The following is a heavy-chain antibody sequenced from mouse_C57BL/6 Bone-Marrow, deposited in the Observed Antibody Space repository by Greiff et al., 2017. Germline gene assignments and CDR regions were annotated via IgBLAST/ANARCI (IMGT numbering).Heavy chain of an antibody. D-gene: IGHD1-1*01. CDR1: GYTFTSYG. Sequence: VQLQQSGAELARPGASVKLSCKASGYTFTSYGISWVKQRTGQGLEWIGEIYPRSGNTYYNEKFKGKATLTADKSSSTAYMELRSLPSEDSAVYFCAREGYYGSSYSWFAYWGQGTLVTVSA. CDR2: IYPRSGNT. CDR3: AREGYYGSSYSWFAY. J-gene: IGHJ3*01. V-gene: IGHV1-81*01.